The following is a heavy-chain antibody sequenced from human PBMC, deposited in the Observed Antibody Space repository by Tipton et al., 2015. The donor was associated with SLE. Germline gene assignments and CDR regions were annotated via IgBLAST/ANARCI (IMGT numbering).Heavy chain of an antibody. J-gene: IGHJ4*02. V-gene: IGHV4-59*01. D-gene: IGHD6-13*01. Sequence: TLSLTCTVSGGSISRNYWSWFRQPPGKRLEWIGYIYYSGTRNYNPSLRSRATISVDTSKNQFSLQLTSVTAADTAVYYCARDPSAGDPFDYWGQGTLVTVSS. CDR1: GGSISRNY. CDR3: ARDPSAGDPFDY. CDR2: IYYSGTR.